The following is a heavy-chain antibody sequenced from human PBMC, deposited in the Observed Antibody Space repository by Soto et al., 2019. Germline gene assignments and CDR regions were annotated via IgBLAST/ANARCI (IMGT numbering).Heavy chain of an antibody. Sequence: GGSLRLSCAASGFTFSRYAMHWVRQAPGKGLEWVAIISYDGSNKYYADSVKGRFTISRDNSKNTLYLQMNSLRAEDTAVYYCARDDVDTGILIGHRWYYGMDVWGHGTTVTVSS. CDR3: ARDDVDTGILIGHRWYYGMDV. CDR1: GFTFSRYA. V-gene: IGHV3-30-3*01. J-gene: IGHJ6*02. D-gene: IGHD5-18*01. CDR2: ISYDGSNK.